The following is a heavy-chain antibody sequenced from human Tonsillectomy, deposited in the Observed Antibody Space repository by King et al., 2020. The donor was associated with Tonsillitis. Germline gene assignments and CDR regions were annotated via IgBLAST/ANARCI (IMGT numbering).Heavy chain of an antibody. D-gene: IGHD6-13*01. V-gene: IGHV4-34*01. CDR3: AREKIAAGYFDY. Sequence: QVQLQQWGAGLLKPSETLSLTCAVYGGSFSGYYWSWIRQPPGKGLEWIGEINHSGTTNYNPSLKSRVTVSVDTANNQFSLKLSSVTAADTAVYYCAREKIAAGYFDYWGQGTLVTVSS. J-gene: IGHJ4*02. CDR1: GGSFSGYY. CDR2: INHSGTT.